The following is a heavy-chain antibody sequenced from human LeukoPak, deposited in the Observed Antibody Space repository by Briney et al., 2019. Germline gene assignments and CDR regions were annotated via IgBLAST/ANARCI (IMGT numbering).Heavy chain of an antibody. CDR1: GGSVSSGSYY. CDR3: ARGRGYSYVN. J-gene: IGHJ4*02. V-gene: IGHV4-61*01. D-gene: IGHD5-18*01. Sequence: SETLSLTCTVSGGSVSSGSYYWSWIRQPPGKGQEWIGYIYYSGSTNYNPSLKSRVTISVDTSKNQFSLKLSSVTAADTAVYYCARGRGYSYVNWGQGTLVTVSS. CDR2: IYYSGST.